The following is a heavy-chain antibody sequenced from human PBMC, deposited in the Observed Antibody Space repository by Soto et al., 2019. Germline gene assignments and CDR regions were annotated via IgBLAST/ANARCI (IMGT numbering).Heavy chain of an antibody. CDR2: ISGIGRTI. D-gene: IGHD3-16*01. CDR1: GIVFSDY. Sequence: QVQLVESGGGLVKPGGSLRLSCAASGIVFSDYMSWVRQAPGKGLEWRSYISGIGRTIYSADSVKGRFTISRDNATNSLYLQMNNVRTEDTAVYYCARLPFPWGWFDPWGQGTLVTVSS. CDR3: ARLPFPWGWFDP. V-gene: IGHV3-11*01. J-gene: IGHJ5*02.